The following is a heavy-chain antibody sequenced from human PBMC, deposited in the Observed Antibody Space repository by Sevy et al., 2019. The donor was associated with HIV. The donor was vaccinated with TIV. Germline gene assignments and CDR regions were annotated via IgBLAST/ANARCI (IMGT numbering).Heavy chain of an antibody. CDR1: GDTFARYA. CDR2: IIPIFYTP. CDR3: ARDGEQMDEDYRLGPIYSMDV. Sequence: ASVKVSCKASGDTFARYAVSWVRQAPGQWLEWMGGIIPIFYTPNYAQKFQGRVTITADESTSTAYMELGRLTSEDSAVYYCARDGEQMDEDYRLGPIYSMDVWCQGTTVTVSS. V-gene: IGHV1-69*13. J-gene: IGHJ6*02. D-gene: IGHD1-26*01.